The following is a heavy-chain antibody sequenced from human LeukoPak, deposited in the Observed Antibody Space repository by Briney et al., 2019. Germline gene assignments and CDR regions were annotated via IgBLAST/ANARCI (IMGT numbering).Heavy chain of an antibody. CDR1: GGSISSSSYY. V-gene: IGHV4-39*01. Sequence: SETLSLTCTVSGGSISSSSYYWGWIRQPPGKGLEWIGSIYYSGSTYYNPSLKSRVTISVDTSKNQLSLKLSSVTAADTAVYYCARYLLETGYSDYWGQGTLVTVSS. CDR3: ARYLLETGYSDY. CDR2: IYYSGST. J-gene: IGHJ4*02. D-gene: IGHD5-24*01.